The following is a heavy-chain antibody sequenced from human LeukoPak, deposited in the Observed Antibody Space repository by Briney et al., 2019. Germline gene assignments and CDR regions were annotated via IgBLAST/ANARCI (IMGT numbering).Heavy chain of an antibody. V-gene: IGHV3-30*18. CDR2: ISYDGSNK. Sequence: GGSLRLSCAASGFTFSSYSMNWVRQAPGKGLEWVAVISYDGSNKYYADSVKGRFTISRDNSKNTLYLQMNSLRAEDTAVYYCAKVRSEYSSSWYSHYFDYWGQGTLVTVSS. J-gene: IGHJ4*02. CDR3: AKVRSEYSSSWYSHYFDY. D-gene: IGHD6-13*01. CDR1: GFTFSSYS.